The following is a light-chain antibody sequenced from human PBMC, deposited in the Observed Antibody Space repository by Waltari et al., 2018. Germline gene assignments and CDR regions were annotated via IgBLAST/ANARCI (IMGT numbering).Light chain of an antibody. CDR1: TLGRKY. J-gene: IGLJ1*01. CDR3: QAWDSSAFV. V-gene: IGLV3-1*01. CDR2: RDD. Sequence: SYEVPQPPSVSVSPRQRATINCSGETLGRKYVSWYQQKSGQSPVLVIYRDDKRPSWIPERFSGSNSGNTATLTISGTQPMDEADYYCQAWDSSAFVFEAGTKVTVL.